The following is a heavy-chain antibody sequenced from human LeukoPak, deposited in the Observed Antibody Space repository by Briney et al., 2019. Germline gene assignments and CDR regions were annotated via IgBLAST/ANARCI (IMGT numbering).Heavy chain of an antibody. V-gene: IGHV1-2*02. J-gene: IGHJ4*02. CDR1: GYTFTGYY. CDR2: IKSNSGDT. Sequence: ASVKVSCKASGYTFTGYYIHWVRQAPGQGLEWMGWIKSNSGDTTSAQKFQGRVTMTRDTSISTAYMELSRLRSDDTAVYYCARVSRVYYDTSGRIFDSWGQGTLVTVSS. CDR3: ARVSRVYYDTSGRIFDS. D-gene: IGHD3-22*01.